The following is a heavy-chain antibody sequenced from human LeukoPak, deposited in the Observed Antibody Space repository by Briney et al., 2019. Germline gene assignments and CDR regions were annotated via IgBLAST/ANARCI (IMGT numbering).Heavy chain of an antibody. CDR1: GFRFSDYT. CDR2: ISSSSSYI. D-gene: IGHD1/OR15-1a*01. J-gene: IGHJ4*02. Sequence: KPGGSLRLSCAASGFRFSDYTMNWVRQAPGKGLEWVSSISSSSSYIYFANSVRGRFTISRDNAKNSLYLQMNSLRAEDPAVYYFAKDSPSRTATTEVPVDYWGQGTLVTVSS. V-gene: IGHV3-21*01. CDR3: AKDSPSRTATTEVPVDY.